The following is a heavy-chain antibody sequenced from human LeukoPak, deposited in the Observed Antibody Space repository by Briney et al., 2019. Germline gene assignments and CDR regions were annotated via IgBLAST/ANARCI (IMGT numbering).Heavy chain of an antibody. CDR1: GFTFSSYA. CDR3: AKDGYSSDAFDI. J-gene: IGHJ3*02. V-gene: IGHV3-23*01. D-gene: IGHD5-12*01. Sequence: GGSLRLSCAASGFTFSSYAMSWVRQAPGKGLEWVSAISGSGGSTYYADSVKGRSTISRDNSKNTLYLQMNSLRAEDTAVYYCAKDGYSSDAFDIWGQGTMVTVSS. CDR2: ISGSGGST.